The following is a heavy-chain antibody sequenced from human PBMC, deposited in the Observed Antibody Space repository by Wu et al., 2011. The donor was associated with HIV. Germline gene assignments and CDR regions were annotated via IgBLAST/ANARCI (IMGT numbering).Heavy chain of an antibody. D-gene: IGHD3-10*01. CDR2: IMPIFGTA. Sequence: QVQLVQSGAEVKKPGSSVKVSCKASGGDFRSYPISWLRQAPGQGLEWMGRIMPIFGTANYAQKFQGRVTITAHRSTSTAYMEVSSLRSEDTAVYYCATGRGFGESLPPYFDYWGQGTLVTVSS. CDR3: ATGRGFGESLPPYFDY. J-gene: IGHJ4*02. V-gene: IGHV1-69*14. CDR1: GGDFRSYP.